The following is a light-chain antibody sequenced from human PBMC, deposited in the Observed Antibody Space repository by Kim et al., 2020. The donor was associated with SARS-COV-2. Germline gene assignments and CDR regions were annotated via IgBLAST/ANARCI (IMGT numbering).Light chain of an antibody. CDR3: QQYGSSLFT. Sequence: SPGESDTLSCRASQSVRSSYLAWYQQKPGQAPRLLIYGASSRAIGIPDRFSGSGSGTDFTLTINRLEPEDFAVYYCQQYGSSLFTFGPGTKVDIK. CDR2: GAS. V-gene: IGKV3-20*01. J-gene: IGKJ3*01. CDR1: QSVRSSY.